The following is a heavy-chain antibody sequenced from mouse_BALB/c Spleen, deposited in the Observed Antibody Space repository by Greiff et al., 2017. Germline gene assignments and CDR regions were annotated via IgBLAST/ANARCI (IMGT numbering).Heavy chain of an antibody. J-gene: IGHJ4*01. CDR2: IDPANGNT. Sequence: VQLKESGAELVKPGASVKLSCTASGFNIKDTYMHWVKQRPEQGLEWIGRIDPANGNTKYDPKFQGKATITADTSSNTAYLQLSSLTSEDTAVYYCAKDGDYAMDYWGQGTSVTVSS. CDR3: AKDGDYAMDY. CDR1: GFNIKDTY. V-gene: IGHV14-3*02.